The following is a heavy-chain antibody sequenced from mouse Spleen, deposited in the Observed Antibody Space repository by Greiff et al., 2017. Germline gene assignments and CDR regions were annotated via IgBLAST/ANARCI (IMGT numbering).Heavy chain of an antibody. V-gene: IGHV1-59*01. Sequence: VQLQQPGAELVRPGTSVKLSCKASGYTFTSYWMHWVKQRPGQGLEWIGVIDPSDSYTNYNQKFKGKATLTVDTSSSTAYMQLSSLTSEDSAVYYCAREGNWDGANYFDYWGQGTTLTVSS. CDR1: GYTFTSYW. CDR2: IDPSDSYT. CDR3: AREGNWDGANYFDY. D-gene: IGHD4-1*01. J-gene: IGHJ2*01.